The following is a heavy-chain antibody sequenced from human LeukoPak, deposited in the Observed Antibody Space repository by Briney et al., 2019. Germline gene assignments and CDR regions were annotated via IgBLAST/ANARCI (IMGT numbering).Heavy chain of an antibody. D-gene: IGHD3-22*01. V-gene: IGHV4-59*12. Sequence: KPSETLSLTCAVSGVSISSYYWSWIRQPPGKALEWIGNIFYSGSTYYSPSLKSRVTISLDTSRNQFSLKLNSVTAADTAVYYCAKSNGYGLIDIWGQGTMVTVSS. J-gene: IGHJ3*02. CDR2: IFYSGST. CDR1: GVSISSYY. CDR3: AKSNGYGLIDI.